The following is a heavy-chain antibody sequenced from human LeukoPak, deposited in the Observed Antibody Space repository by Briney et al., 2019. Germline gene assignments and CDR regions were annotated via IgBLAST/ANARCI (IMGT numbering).Heavy chain of an antibody. CDR3: AREGVQGTVVRGVIITANWFDP. V-gene: IGHV1-18*04. J-gene: IGHJ5*02. D-gene: IGHD3-10*01. CDR2: ISAYNGNT. CDR1: GYTFTSYG. Sequence: GASVKVSCKASGYTFTSYGISWVRQAPGQGLEWMGWISAYNGNTNYAQKLQGRVTMTTDTSTSTAYMELRSLRSDDTAVYYCAREGVQGTVVRGVIITANWFDPWGQGTLVTVSS.